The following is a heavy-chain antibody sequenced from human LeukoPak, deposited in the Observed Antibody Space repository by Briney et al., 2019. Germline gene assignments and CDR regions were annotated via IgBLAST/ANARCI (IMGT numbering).Heavy chain of an antibody. J-gene: IGHJ6*03. CDR3: AKDRSWCGGVIVSYMGV. V-gene: IGHV3-33*06. CDR1: GFTFSSYG. Sequence: PGRSLRLSCAASGFTFSSYGMHWVRQAPGKGLEWVAVIWYDGSNKYYADSVKGRFTISRDNSKNTLYLQMNSLRAEDTAVYYCAKDRSWCGGVIVSYMGVWGKGTTVTVSS. D-gene: IGHD3-16*02. CDR2: IWYDGSNK.